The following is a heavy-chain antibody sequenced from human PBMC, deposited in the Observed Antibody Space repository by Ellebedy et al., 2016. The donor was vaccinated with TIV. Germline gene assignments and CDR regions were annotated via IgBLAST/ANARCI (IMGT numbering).Heavy chain of an antibody. CDR1: GGSISSNW. Sequence: SETLSLTCAVSGGSISSNWWSWVRQPPGKGLEWIGEIYHSGSTNYNPSLKSRVTISVDKSKNQLSLKLSSVTAADTAVYYCARVPGAYFDSDGYFDYWGQGTLVTVSS. V-gene: IGHV4-4*02. J-gene: IGHJ4*02. D-gene: IGHD3-22*01. CDR2: IYHSGST. CDR3: ARVPGAYFDSDGYFDY.